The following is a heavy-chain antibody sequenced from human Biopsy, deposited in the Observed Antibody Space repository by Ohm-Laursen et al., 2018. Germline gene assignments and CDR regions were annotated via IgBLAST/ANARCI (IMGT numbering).Heavy chain of an antibody. D-gene: IGHD2-2*01. J-gene: IGHJ6*01. Sequence: ASVKVSCKASGSTFKTYGVNWVRQAPGQGLEWLGGIIPVSDTANYAQKFQGRVTITADKPTSTAYMELSSLRSEDTALYYCASSSYCGRTTCYQNYGMDVWGQGTTVTVSS. CDR2: IIPVSDTA. CDR3: ASSSYCGRTTCYQNYGMDV. V-gene: IGHV1-69*06. CDR1: GSTFKTYG.